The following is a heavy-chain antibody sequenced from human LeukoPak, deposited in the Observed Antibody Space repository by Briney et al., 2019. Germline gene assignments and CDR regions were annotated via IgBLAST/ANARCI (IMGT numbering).Heavy chain of an antibody. J-gene: IGHJ5*02. CDR3: ARRESGIRNNWFDP. CDR1: GGSISSSSYY. D-gene: IGHD3-3*02. Sequence: PSETLSLTCTVSGGSISSSSYYWGWIRQPPGKGLEWIGTIYYSGSTYYNPSLKSRGTIFVDTSKNQFSLNLSSVTAADTAVYYCARRESGIRNNWFDPWGQGTLVTVSS. CDR2: IYYSGST. V-gene: IGHV4-39*01.